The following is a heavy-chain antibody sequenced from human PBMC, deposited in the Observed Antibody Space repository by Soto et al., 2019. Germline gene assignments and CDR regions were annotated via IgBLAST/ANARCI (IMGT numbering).Heavy chain of an antibody. Sequence: QVQLVQSGAEVKKPGSSVKVSCKASGGTFSSYAISWVRQAPGQGLEWMGGIIPIFGTANYAQKFQGRVTITADESTSTAYMELSSVRSEDKAVYYCARDRDLRFIVFGAFDIWGQGTMVTVSS. D-gene: IGHD2-21*01. V-gene: IGHV1-69*12. CDR2: IIPIFGTA. CDR3: ARDRDLRFIVFGAFDI. J-gene: IGHJ3*02. CDR1: GGTFSSYA.